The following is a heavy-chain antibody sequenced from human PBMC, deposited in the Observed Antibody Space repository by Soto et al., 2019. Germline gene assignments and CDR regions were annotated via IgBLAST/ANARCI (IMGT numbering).Heavy chain of an antibody. CDR3: ARISYDFWSGYQAHDAFDI. J-gene: IGHJ3*02. CDR1: GFSLSTSGMC. Sequence: SGPTLVNPTQTLTLTCTFSGFSLSTSGMCVSWIRQPPGKALEWLARIDWDDDKYYSTSLKTRLTISKDTSKNQVVLTMTNMDPVDTATYYCARISYDFWSGYQAHDAFDIWGQGTMVTVS. D-gene: IGHD3-3*01. V-gene: IGHV2-70*11. CDR2: IDWDDDK.